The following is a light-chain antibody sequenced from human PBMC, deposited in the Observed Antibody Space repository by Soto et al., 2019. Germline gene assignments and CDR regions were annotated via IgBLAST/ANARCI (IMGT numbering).Light chain of an antibody. V-gene: IGLV2-23*02. J-gene: IGLJ3*02. Sequence: QSVLTQSASVSGSPGQSITISCTGTSSDVGKYNLVSWYQQHPGKAPKLIVYEANKRPSGVSNRFSGSKSGNTASLTIAWLQAADEADYHCCSYSGSTTIWVFGGGTKLTVL. CDR1: SSDVGKYNL. CDR3: CSYSGSTTIWV. CDR2: EAN.